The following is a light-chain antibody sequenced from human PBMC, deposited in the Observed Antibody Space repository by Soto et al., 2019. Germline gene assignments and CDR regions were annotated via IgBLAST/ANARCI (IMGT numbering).Light chain of an antibody. V-gene: IGLV1-40*01. CDR1: SSNIGAGYD. Sequence: QSVLTQPPSASGAPGQRVTISCTGSSSNIGAGYDVHWYQQLPGTAPKLLIYGNSNRPSGVPDRFSGSKSGTSASLAITGLQAEDEADYYCQSSDSSLSAVVFGGGTKLTVL. J-gene: IGLJ2*01. CDR3: QSSDSSLSAVV. CDR2: GNS.